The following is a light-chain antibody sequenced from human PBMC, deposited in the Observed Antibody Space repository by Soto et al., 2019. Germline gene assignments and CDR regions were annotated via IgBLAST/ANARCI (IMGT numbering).Light chain of an antibody. CDR2: GAS. CDR3: QQYRSRPPIT. CDR1: QSVSAN. Sequence: EIVMKQSPPTLSVSPGERSTLSCMASQSVSANIAWYQQKPGQAPRLLIYGASTRATGIPARFSGSGSGTEFTLSISSLQSEDFAVYYCQQYRSRPPITFGQRRLLEI. V-gene: IGKV3-15*01. J-gene: IGKJ5*01.